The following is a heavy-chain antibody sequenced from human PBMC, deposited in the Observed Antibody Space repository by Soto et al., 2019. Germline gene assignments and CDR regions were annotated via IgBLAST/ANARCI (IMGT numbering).Heavy chain of an antibody. V-gene: IGHV3-23*01. CDR1: GFTFSSYA. CDR3: AKGRYSSSWVNWFDP. D-gene: IGHD6-13*01. J-gene: IGHJ5*02. Sequence: EVQLLESGGGLVQPGGSLRLSCAASGFTFSSYAMSWVRQAPGKGLVWVSAISGSGGSTYYADSVKGRFTISRDNSKNTLYLQMNSLRAEDTAVYYCAKGRYSSSWVNWFDPWGQGTLVTVSS. CDR2: ISGSGGST.